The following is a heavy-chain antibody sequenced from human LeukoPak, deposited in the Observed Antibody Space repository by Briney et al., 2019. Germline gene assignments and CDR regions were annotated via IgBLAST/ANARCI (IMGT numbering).Heavy chain of an antibody. D-gene: IGHD3-22*01. CDR1: GGSVDTIDYY. Sequence: SETLSLTCTVSGGSVDTIDYYWGWIRQPPGKGLEWIGYMYHTGSSIYSPSLKSRVTISVDTSKNQFSLKLSSVTAADTAVYYCARVENDSSGYYYAYWGQGTLVTVSS. V-gene: IGHV4-61*08. J-gene: IGHJ4*02. CDR3: ARVENDSSGYYYAY. CDR2: MYHTGSS.